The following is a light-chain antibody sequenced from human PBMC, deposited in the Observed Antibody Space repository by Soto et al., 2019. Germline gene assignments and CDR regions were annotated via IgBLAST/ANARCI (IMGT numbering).Light chain of an antibody. J-gene: IGKJ5*01. Sequence: EIVLTQSPATLSLSPGERATLSCRASQSVSRYLAWYQQEPGQAPRFLIYDASNRAPGIPARFSGSGSGTDFTLTISSLEPEDFAVYYCQQRSDWPRITFGQGTRLEIK. V-gene: IGKV3-11*01. CDR1: QSVSRY. CDR2: DAS. CDR3: QQRSDWPRIT.